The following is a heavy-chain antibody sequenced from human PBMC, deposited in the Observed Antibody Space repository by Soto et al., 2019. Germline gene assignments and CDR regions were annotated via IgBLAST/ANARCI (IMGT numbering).Heavy chain of an antibody. CDR2: ISPGSRYP. CDR3: VRGGGGGLFDP. V-gene: IGHV3-11*06. CDR1: GFTFGDSY. J-gene: IGHJ5*02. Sequence: QVQLVESGGGLVPPGGSLRLSCAGSGFTFGDSYMSWIRQAPGKGLEWLSYISPGSRYPAYADSVKGRFTISRDNVKRSLYLQMMSLTVEDTAIYYCVRGGGGGLFDPWGQGTMVTVSS. D-gene: IGHD2-15*01.